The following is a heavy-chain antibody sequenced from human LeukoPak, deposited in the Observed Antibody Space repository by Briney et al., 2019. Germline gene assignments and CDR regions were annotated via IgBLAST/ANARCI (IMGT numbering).Heavy chain of an antibody. V-gene: IGHV3-33*01. J-gene: IGHJ4*02. CDR1: GFTFSSYG. CDR3: ARDYDILTGYYGGWPCPDY. Sequence: PGGSLRLSCAASGFTFSSYGMHWVRQAPGKGLERVAVIWYDGSNKYYADSVKGRFTISRDNSKNTLYLQMNSLRAEDTAVYYCARDYDILTGYYGGWPCPDYWGQGTLVTVSS. CDR2: IWYDGSNK. D-gene: IGHD3-9*01.